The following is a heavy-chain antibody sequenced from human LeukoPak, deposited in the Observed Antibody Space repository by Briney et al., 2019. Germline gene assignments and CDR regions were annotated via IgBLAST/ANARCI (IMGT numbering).Heavy chain of an antibody. CDR1: GGSISGSSYY. Sequence: SETLSLTCTVSGGSISGSSYYWGWIRQPPGKGLEWIGTIYYSGSTYYNPSLKSRVTISVDTSKNQFSLKLSSVTAADTAVYYCARWGIAVAEYYFDYWGQETLVTVSS. V-gene: IGHV4-39*07. D-gene: IGHD6-19*01. J-gene: IGHJ4*02. CDR2: IYYSGST. CDR3: ARWGIAVAEYYFDY.